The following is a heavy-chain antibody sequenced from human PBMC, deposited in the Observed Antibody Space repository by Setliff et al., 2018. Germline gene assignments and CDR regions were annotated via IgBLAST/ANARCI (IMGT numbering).Heavy chain of an antibody. Sequence: SGPTLVNPTQTLTLTCTFSGFSLSTSGMCVSWIRQPSGQALEWLARIDWDDDKYYSTSLKTRLTISKDTSKNQVVLTMTNMDPVDTATYYCVRAKLSYYYMDVWGKGTTVTVSS. J-gene: IGHJ6*03. CDR1: GFSLSTSGMC. V-gene: IGHV2-70*11. CDR2: IDWDDDK. D-gene: IGHD2-15*01. CDR3: VRAKLSYYYMDV.